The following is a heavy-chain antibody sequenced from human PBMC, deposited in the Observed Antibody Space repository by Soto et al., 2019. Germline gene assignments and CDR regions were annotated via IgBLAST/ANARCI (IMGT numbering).Heavy chain of an antibody. CDR2: ISAYNGNT. CDR3: ARDLVSGSQYEEVSSLVGNWFDA. J-gene: IGHJ5*02. Sequence: QVQLVQSGPEVKKPGASVKVSCKASGYTFTSYGFSWVRQATGQGFEWMGWISAYNGNTNYAQKFQGRVTLTTDTAATTAYMELRSLRSADTAVYYCARDLVSGSQYEEVSSLVGNWFDAWGQGTQVTVSS. V-gene: IGHV1-18*01. D-gene: IGHD3-3*01. CDR1: GYTFTSYG.